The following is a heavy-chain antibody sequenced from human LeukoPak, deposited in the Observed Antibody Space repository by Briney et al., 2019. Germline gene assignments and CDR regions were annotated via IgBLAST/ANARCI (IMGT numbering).Heavy chain of an antibody. CDR3: AKQVGSQLWWNFDY. V-gene: IGHV3-23*01. CDR1: GFTFSSYA. CDR2: ISGSGGST. D-gene: IGHD5-18*01. Sequence: GGSLRLSRAASGFTFSSYAMSWVRQAPGKGLEWVSAISGSGGSTYYADSVKGRFTISRDNSKSTLYLQMNSLRAEDTAVYYCAKQVGSQLWWNFDYWGQGTLVTVSS. J-gene: IGHJ4*02.